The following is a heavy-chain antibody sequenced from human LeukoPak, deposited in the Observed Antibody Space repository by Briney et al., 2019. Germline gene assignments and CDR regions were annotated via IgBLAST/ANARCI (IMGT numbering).Heavy chain of an antibody. V-gene: IGHV3-53*01. CDR3: AKDDAWLRFGE. CDR1: GFSVSSTY. D-gene: IGHD3-10*01. J-gene: IGHJ4*02. CDR2: TYSDGNT. Sequence: GGSLRLSCAVSGFSVSSTYMTWVRQAPGKGLEWVSITYSDGNTYYADSVKGRFTISRDNSKNTLYLEVISLTAEDTAVYYCAKDDAWLRFGEWSQGTLVTVSS.